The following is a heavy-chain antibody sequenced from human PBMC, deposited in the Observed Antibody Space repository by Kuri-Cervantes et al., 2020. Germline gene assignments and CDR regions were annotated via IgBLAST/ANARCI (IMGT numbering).Heavy chain of an antibody. V-gene: IGHV4-39*07. CDR1: GGSVSSGSYY. J-gene: IGHJ3*02. Sequence: SETLSLTCTVSGGSVSSGSYYWGRIRQPPGKGLEWIGSIYHSGSTYYNPSLKSRVTISVDTSKNQFSLKLSSVTAADTAVYYCARQPGIYRSSTGCYAAFDIWGQGTMVTVSS. D-gene: IGHD2-2*01. CDR3: ARQPGIYRSSTGCYAAFDI. CDR2: IYHSGST.